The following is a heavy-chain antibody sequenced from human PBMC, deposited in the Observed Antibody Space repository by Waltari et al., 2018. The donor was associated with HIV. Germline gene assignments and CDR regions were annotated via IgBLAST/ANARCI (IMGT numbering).Heavy chain of an antibody. Sequence: EVQLVESGGGLVQPGGSLSLSCTASGFTFSNFWMHWVRQAPGRGLVWLYRIRSEESSTTDADSVEGRVTVSRDNAKSTVYLQMHSLRAEDTAVYYGARAPAHSYTSGWIPHDYWGQGTLVTVSS. CDR2: IRSEESST. J-gene: IGHJ4*02. CDR3: ARAPAHSYTSGWIPHDY. V-gene: IGHV3-74*01. D-gene: IGHD6-19*01. CDR1: GFTFSNFW.